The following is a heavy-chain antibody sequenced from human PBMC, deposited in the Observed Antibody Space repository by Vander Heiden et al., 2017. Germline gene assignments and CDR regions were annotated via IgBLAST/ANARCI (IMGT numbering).Heavy chain of an antibody. Sequence: EVQLLESGGGLVLPGGSLRLSCAASGFTFSTYAMSWVRRAPGKGLEWVSAISDSGGSTYYGDSVKGRFTISRDNSKNTLYLQMNSLRAEDTAVYYCARHLVGATTFDYWGQGTLVTVSS. CDR2: ISDSGGST. V-gene: IGHV3-23*01. D-gene: IGHD1-26*01. CDR3: ARHLVGATTFDY. J-gene: IGHJ4*02. CDR1: GFTFSTYA.